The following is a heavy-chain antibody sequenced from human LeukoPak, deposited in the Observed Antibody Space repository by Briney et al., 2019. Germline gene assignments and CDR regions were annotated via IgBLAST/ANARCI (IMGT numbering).Heavy chain of an antibody. J-gene: IGHJ4*02. D-gene: IGHD6-19*01. Sequence: PGGSLRLSCVASGFTFSSNVMIWVRQAPGKGLEWVSSIPASGGSTYYADSVKGRFTISRDNSKNSLYLQMNSLRAEDTAVYYCAKESSGGWYFDYWGQGTLVTVSS. V-gene: IGHV3-23*01. CDR1: GFTFSSNV. CDR2: IPASGGST. CDR3: AKESSGGWYFDY.